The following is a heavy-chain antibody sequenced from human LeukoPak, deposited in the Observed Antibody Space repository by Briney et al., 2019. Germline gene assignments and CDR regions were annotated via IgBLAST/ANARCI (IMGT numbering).Heavy chain of an antibody. CDR2: ILSSGST. V-gene: IGHV4-59*01. CDR1: GDSISNYY. J-gene: IGHJ3*02. Sequence: SETLSLTCTVSGDSISNYYWSWIRQTPGKGLEWIGYILSSGSTNYNPSVKSRVTISVDTSKNQFSLKLSSVTAADTAVYYCARTNQISETAFDIWGQGTMVIVSS. D-gene: IGHD1-14*01. CDR3: ARTNQISETAFDI.